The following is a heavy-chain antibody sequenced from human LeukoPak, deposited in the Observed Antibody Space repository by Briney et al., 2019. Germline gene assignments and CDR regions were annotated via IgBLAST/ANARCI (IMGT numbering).Heavy chain of an antibody. CDR2: ISWNSGSI. CDR1: GFTFDDYA. CDR3: AKDYDSSGYHEAYFDY. J-gene: IGHJ4*02. V-gene: IGHV3-9*01. Sequence: GGSLRLSCPASGFTFDDYAMHWVRQAPGKGLEWVSGISWNSGSIGYADSVKGRFTVSRDNAKNSLYLQMNSLRAEDTALYYCAKDYDSSGYHEAYFDYWGQGTLVTVSS. D-gene: IGHD3-22*01.